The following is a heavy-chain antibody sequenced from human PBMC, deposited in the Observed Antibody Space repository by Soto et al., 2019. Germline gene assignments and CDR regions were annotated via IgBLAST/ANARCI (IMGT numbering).Heavy chain of an antibody. J-gene: IGHJ4*02. V-gene: IGHV4-61*01. CDR2: IYYSGST. CDR3: ARDRYYDSSGYYFDY. Sequence: SETLSLTCTVSGGSVSSGSYYGSWIRQPPGKGLEWIGYIYYSGSTKYNPSLKSRVTISVDTSKNQISLKLSSVTAADTAVYYCARDRYYDSSGYYFDYWGQGTLVTVSS. D-gene: IGHD3-22*01. CDR1: GGSVSSGSYY.